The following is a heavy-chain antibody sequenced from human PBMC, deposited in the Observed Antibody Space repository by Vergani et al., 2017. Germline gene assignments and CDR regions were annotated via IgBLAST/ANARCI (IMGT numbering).Heavy chain of an antibody. CDR1: GGSISSSKW. J-gene: IGHJ4*02. CDR3: ARRKAQYYGSGSFDY. D-gene: IGHD3-10*01. V-gene: IGHV4-4*02. CDR2: IYHSGST. Sequence: QVQLQESGPGLVKPSGTLSLTCAVSGGSISSSKWWSWVRQPPGKGLEWIGEIYHSGSTKDNPSLKSRVTISVDKSKNQFSLKLSAVTAADTAVYYCARRKAQYYGSGSFDYWGQGTLVTVSS.